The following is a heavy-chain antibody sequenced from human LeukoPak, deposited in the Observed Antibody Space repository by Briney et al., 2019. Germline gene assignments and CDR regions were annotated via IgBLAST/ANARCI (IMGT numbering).Heavy chain of an antibody. D-gene: IGHD3-22*01. CDR2: IKQDGSEK. CDR1: GFTFSSYE. V-gene: IGHV3-7*01. CDR3: ARDLYYYDSSGYFGY. Sequence: PGGSLRLSCAASGFTFSSYEMSWVRQAPGEGLEWVANIKQDGSEKYYVDSVKGRFTISRDNATNSLYLQMNSLRAEDTAVYYCARDLYYYDSSGYFGYWGQGTLVTVSS. J-gene: IGHJ4*02.